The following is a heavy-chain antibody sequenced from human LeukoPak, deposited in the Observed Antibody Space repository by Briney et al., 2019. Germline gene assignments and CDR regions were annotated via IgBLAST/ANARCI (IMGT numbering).Heavy chain of an antibody. CDR2: VGRSGDDT. Sequence: GGSLRLSCVASGFTFSIYAVSWFRQAPGKGLEWVSTVGRSGDDTYYADSVRSQFTISKDSSKNTLQMNSLSAEDTAIYYCVKHSGGVYGNSDYWGQGILVTVSS. J-gene: IGHJ4*02. CDR3: VKHSGGVYGNSDY. D-gene: IGHD1-1*01. V-gene: IGHV3-23*01. CDR1: GFTFSIYA.